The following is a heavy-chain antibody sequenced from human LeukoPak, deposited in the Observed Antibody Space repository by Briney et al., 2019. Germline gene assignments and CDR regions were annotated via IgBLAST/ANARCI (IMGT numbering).Heavy chain of an antibody. V-gene: IGHV3-23*01. CDR1: GFTFSSYA. CDR3: AKDLRWDIVGATLDY. J-gene: IGHJ4*02. Sequence: GGSLRLSCAASGFTFSSYAMSWVRQAPGKGLEWVSDISGSGGSTYYADSVKGRFTISRDNSKNTLYLQMNSLRAEDTAVYYCAKDLRWDIVGATLDYWGQGTLVTVSS. CDR2: ISGSGGST. D-gene: IGHD1-26*01.